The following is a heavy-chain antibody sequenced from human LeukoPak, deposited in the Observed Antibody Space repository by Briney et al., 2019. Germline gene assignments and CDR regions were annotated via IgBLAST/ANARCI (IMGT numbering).Heavy chain of an antibody. V-gene: IGHV3-21*01. J-gene: IGHJ3*02. CDR2: IDDPNSYK. Sequence: PGGSLRLSCTASGFTFGDYSMSWVRQAPGKGLEWVSSIDDPNSYKYYADSVRGRFTVSRDNAKNLVFLQMNSLRADDTAVYYCARWIGYCSSTSCQEDAFVIWGQGTMVTVSS. D-gene: IGHD2-2*01. CDR3: ARWIGYCSSTSCQEDAFVI. CDR1: GFTFGDYS.